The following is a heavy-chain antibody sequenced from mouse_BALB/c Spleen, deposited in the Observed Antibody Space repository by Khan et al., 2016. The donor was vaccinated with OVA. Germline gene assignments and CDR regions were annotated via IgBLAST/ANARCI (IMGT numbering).Heavy chain of an antibody. CDR1: GFSLSRYN. V-gene: IGHV2-6-4*01. Sequence: QVQLKESGPGLVAPSQSLSITCTVSGFSLSRYNIHWVRQPPGKGLEWLGMIWGGGGTDYNSTLKSRLNISKDNSKSQVFLKMNSLQTDDTAMYKCARAYYRYDGYYAMDYWGQGTSVTVSS. D-gene: IGHD2-14*01. J-gene: IGHJ4*01. CDR2: IWGGGGT. CDR3: ARAYYRYDGYYAMDY.